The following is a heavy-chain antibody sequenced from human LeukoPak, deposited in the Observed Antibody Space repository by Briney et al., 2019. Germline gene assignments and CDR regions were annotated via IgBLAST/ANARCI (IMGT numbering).Heavy chain of an antibody. D-gene: IGHD3-10*01. V-gene: IGHV3-30-3*01. J-gene: IGHJ4*02. Sequence: GGSLRLSCAASGFTFSSYAMSWVRQAPGKGLEWVAVISYDGSNKYYADSVKGRFTISRDNSKNTLYLQMNSLRAEDTAVYYCARDPYYYGSGSYYVDYWGQGTLVTVSS. CDR3: ARDPYYYGSGSYYVDY. CDR1: GFTFSSYA. CDR2: ISYDGSNK.